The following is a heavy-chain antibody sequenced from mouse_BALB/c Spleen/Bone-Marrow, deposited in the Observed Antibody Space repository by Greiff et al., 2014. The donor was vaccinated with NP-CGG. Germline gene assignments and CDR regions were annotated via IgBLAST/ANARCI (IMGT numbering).Heavy chain of an antibody. Sequence: EVKLEESGAELVKPGASVKLSCTASSFNIKDTYMHWVKQRPEQGLEWIGRIDPANGNTKYDPKFQGKATITADTSSNTAYLQLSSLTSEDTAVYYCARDDSWGFAYWGQGTLVTVSA. CDR2: IDPANGNT. J-gene: IGHJ3*01. V-gene: IGHV14-3*02. CDR3: ARDDSWGFAY. D-gene: IGHD2-4*01. CDR1: SFNIKDTY.